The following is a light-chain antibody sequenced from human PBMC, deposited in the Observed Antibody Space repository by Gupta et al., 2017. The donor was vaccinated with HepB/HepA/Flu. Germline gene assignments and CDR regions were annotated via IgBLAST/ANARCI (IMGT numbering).Light chain of an antibody. CDR1: SSNIGSYP. CDR3: SAGYDSRSGVV. J-gene: IGLJ7*01. Sequence: SVLTQQPSASQPPGQRVSISCSGSSSNIGSYPVHWYQQRPGTAPKLLIDSNNQRPSGVPARCSGSKSGTSASLAISGLQAEDEADYYCSAGYDSRSGVVFGGGTKLTVL. CDR2: SNN. V-gene: IGLV1-44*01.